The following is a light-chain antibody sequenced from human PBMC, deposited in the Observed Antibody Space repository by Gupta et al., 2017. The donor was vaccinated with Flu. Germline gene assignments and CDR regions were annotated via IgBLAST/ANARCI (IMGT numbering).Light chain of an antibody. CDR1: QSISSW. Sequence: DIQMTQSPSTLSASVGDRVTITCRTSQSISSWLAWYQQKPGKAPKLLIYKASFLESGVPLRFSGSGSGTEFTLTISGLQPDDFATYYCQQYNSYSRDSFGQGTNLEIK. CDR2: KAS. J-gene: IGKJ2*03. CDR3: QQYNSYSRDS. V-gene: IGKV1-5*03.